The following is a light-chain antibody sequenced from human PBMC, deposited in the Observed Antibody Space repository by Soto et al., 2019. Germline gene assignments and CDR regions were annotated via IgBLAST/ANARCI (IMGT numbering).Light chain of an antibody. Sequence: EIVLTQSPGTLSLSPGEGVTLSCRASQSIINNFLAWYQQKPGQAPRLLIYGASSRATGIPDRFGGSGSGTDFTLTISRLEPEDFAVYYCQQYVSSPWTFGQGTKVELK. CDR3: QQYVSSPWT. CDR2: GAS. J-gene: IGKJ1*01. CDR1: QSIINNF. V-gene: IGKV3-20*01.